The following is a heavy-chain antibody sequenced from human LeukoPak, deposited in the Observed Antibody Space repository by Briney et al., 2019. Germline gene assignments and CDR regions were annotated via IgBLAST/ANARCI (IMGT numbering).Heavy chain of an antibody. CDR3: ARSGGYYNWFDP. CDR2: SYYSGST. J-gene: IGHJ5*02. CDR1: GGSIRSYY. Sequence: PSETLSLTCTVSGGSIRSYYWSWIRKPPGKGLEWIGYSYYSGSTYYNPSLKSRVTISVDTSKNQFSLKLNSVTAADTAVYYCARSGGYYNWFDPWGQGTLVTVSS. V-gene: IGHV4-59*08. D-gene: IGHD3-3*01.